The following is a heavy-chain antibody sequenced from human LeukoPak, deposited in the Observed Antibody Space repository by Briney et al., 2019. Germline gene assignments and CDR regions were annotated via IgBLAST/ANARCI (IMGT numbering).Heavy chain of an antibody. Sequence: SETLSLTCAVYGGSFSGYYWSWIRQPPGKGLEWIGEINHSGSTNYNPSLKSRVTISVDTSKNQFSLKLSSVTAADTAVYYCARYDYVWGSLGYWGQGTLVTVSS. CDR3: ARYDYVWGSLGY. CDR2: INHSGST. D-gene: IGHD3-16*01. CDR1: GGSFSGYY. J-gene: IGHJ4*02. V-gene: IGHV4-34*01.